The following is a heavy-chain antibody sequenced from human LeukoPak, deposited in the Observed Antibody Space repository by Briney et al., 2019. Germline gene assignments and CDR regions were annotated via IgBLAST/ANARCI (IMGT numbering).Heavy chain of an antibody. CDR3: ARPYSRIAAAGTLEVGAFDI. V-gene: IGHV1-2*04. J-gene: IGHJ3*02. CDR1: GYTFTGYY. D-gene: IGHD6-13*01. CDR2: INPNSGGT. Sequence: GASVKVSCKASGYTFTGYYMHWVRQAPGQGLEWMGWINPNSGGTNYAQKFQGWVTMTRDTSISTAYMELSRLRSDDTAVYYCARPYSRIAAAGTLEVGAFDIWGQGTMVTLSS.